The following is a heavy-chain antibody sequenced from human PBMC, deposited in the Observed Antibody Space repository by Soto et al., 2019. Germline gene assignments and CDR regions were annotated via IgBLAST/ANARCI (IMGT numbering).Heavy chain of an antibody. V-gene: IGHV1-18*01. CDR1: GYTFTSYG. J-gene: IGHJ6*02. CDR2: ISAYNGNT. Sequence: ASVKVSCKASGYTFTSYGISWVRQAPGQGLEWMGWISAYNGNTNYAQKLQGRVTMTTDTSTSTAYMELRSLRSDDTAVYYCARRRGNDFWSGYYYYGMDVWGHGTTATVSS. D-gene: IGHD3-3*01. CDR3: ARRRGNDFWSGYYYYGMDV.